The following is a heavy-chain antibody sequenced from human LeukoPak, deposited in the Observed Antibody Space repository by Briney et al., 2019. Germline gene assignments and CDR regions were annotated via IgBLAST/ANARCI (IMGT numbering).Heavy chain of an antibody. CDR1: GYTFTSYY. CDR3: ARARSPTTWFDP. CDR2: INPSGGST. Sequence: ASVKVSCKASGYTFTSYYMHWVRQAPGQGLEWMGIINPSGGSTGYAQKFQGRVTMTRDTSTSTVYMELSSLRSEDTAVYYCARARSPTTWFDPWGQGTQVTVSS. D-gene: IGHD1-1*01. J-gene: IGHJ5*02. V-gene: IGHV1-46*01.